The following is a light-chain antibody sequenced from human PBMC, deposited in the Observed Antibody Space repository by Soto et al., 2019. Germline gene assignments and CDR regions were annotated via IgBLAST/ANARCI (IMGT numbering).Light chain of an antibody. CDR2: SAS. Sequence: IMMTQSPATLSVSPGERATLSCRASQSVGSTLAWYQQRPGQAPRLLIYSASARVTGIPARFSGSGSGTDFTLTISSLQSEDFAVYYCQQYKNWPQTFGQGTKLEIK. CDR1: QSVGST. J-gene: IGKJ2*01. V-gene: IGKV3-15*01. CDR3: QQYKNWPQT.